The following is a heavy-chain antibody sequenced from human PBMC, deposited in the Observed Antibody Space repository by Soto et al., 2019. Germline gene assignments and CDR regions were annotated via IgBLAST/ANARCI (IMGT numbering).Heavy chain of an antibody. CDR1: GFTFSSYW. Sequence: EVQLVESGGGLVQPGGSLRLSCAASGFTFSSYWMSWVRQAPGKGLEWVANIKQDGSEKYYVDSVKGRFTISRDNAKNSLYLQMNGLRAEDTAVYYCARELGSIIYGDYADYWGQGTLVTVSS. V-gene: IGHV3-7*01. CDR3: ARELGSIIYGDYADY. D-gene: IGHD4-17*01. CDR2: IKQDGSEK. J-gene: IGHJ4*02.